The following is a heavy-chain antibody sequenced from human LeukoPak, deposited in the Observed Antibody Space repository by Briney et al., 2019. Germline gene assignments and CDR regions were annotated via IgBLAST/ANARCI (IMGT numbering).Heavy chain of an antibody. D-gene: IGHD1-14*01. CDR1: GFTFSSYV. V-gene: IGHV3-23*01. Sequence: GGSLRLSCTASGFTFSSYVMSWVRQAPGKGLEWVSAISDGGGTTYYADSVQGRFTISRDYSKNTLFLQMNSLRADDTAVYYCAKVGTGDLFRALDYWGQGTLVTVSS. CDR2: ISDGGGTT. J-gene: IGHJ4*02. CDR3: AKVGTGDLFRALDY.